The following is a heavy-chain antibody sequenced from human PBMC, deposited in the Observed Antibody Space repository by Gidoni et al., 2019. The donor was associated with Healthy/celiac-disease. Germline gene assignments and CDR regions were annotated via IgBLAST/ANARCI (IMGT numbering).Heavy chain of an antibody. CDR1: GFNFTISA. CDR3: AEDRSGCSSTSCYGGFDP. V-gene: IGHV1-58*01. CDR2: IGVGNGNT. J-gene: IGHJ5*02. D-gene: IGHD2-2*01. Sequence: QMQLVQSVPAVKKPGTSVKFSCKASGFNFTISAVQGERQARGQRIEWIGWIGVGNGNTNYAQKFQERVTITREMVTSTAYMERSSLRSEEMAVYYCAEDRSGCSSTSCYGGFDPCGQGTLVTVSS.